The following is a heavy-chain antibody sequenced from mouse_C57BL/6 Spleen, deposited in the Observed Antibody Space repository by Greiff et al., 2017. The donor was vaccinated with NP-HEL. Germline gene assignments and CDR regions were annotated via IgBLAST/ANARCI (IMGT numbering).Heavy chain of an antibody. Sequence: VQLQESDAELVKPGASVKISCKASGYTFTDHTVHWMKQRPEQGLEWIGYIYPRDGGTKYNEKFKGKATLTADKSSSTAYMQLNSLTSEDSAVYFCARYGPYYFDYWGQGTTLTVSS. CDR2: IYPRDGGT. CDR1: GYTFTDHT. J-gene: IGHJ2*01. CDR3: ARYGPYYFDY. D-gene: IGHD1-1*01. V-gene: IGHV1-78*01.